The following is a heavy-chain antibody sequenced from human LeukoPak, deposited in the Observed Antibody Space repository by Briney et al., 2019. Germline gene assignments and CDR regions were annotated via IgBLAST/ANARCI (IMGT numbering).Heavy chain of an antibody. J-gene: IGHJ6*02. V-gene: IGHV1-69*13. CDR1: GGTFSNYA. Sequence: VASVNVSCKASGGTFSNYAISWVRQAPGQGLEWMGGIIPIFGTANYAQKFQGRVTSTADESTSTAYMELSSLRSEDTDVYYCARVVVVAATPIVPNYGMDVWGQGTTVTVSS. CDR3: ARVVVVAATPIVPNYGMDV. CDR2: IIPIFGTA. D-gene: IGHD2-15*01.